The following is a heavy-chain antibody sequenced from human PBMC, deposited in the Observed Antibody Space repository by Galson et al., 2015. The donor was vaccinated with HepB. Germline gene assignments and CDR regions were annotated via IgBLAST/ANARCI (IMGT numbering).Heavy chain of an antibody. J-gene: IGHJ1*01. D-gene: IGHD2-2*01. V-gene: IGHV3-30*03. CDR1: GFRFRDYG. CDR3: AVCFSTSCYAAENFQH. Sequence: SLRLSCATSGFRFRDYGIYWVRQAPGKGLERVAVISYDGINKWYADSVKGRFTISRDNSKNTVYLQINSLRAEDTAVYFCAVCFSTSCYAAENFQHWGQGTLVTVSS. CDR2: ISYDGINK.